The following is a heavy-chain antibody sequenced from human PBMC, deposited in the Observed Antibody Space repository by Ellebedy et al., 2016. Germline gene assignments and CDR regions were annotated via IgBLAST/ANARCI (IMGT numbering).Heavy chain of an antibody. J-gene: IGHJ3*02. D-gene: IGHD3-9*01. CDR3: AKDRNDILTGFAFDI. V-gene: IGHV3-23*01. CDR1: GFTFSSYA. Sequence: GESLKISCAASGFTFSSYAMSWVRQAPGKGLEWVSAISGSGGSTYYADSVKGRFTISRDNSKNTLYLQMNSLRAEDTAVYYCAKDRNDILTGFAFDIWGQGTMVTVSS. CDR2: ISGSGGST.